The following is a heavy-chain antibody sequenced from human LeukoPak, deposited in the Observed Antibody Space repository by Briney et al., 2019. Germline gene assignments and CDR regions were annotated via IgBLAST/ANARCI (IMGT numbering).Heavy chain of an antibody. CDR3: VKPKYIAVAGTPFDY. CDR1: GFTFSSSA. Sequence: GGSLRLSCAASGFTFSSSAMNWVREAPGQGLEWVSSISGDEGAAYYPGSVKGRFTISRDNSKNTVYLQMNSLRAEDTAVYYCVKPKYIAVAGTPFDYWGQGTLVTVSS. D-gene: IGHD6-19*01. CDR2: ISGDEGAA. V-gene: IGHV3-23*01. J-gene: IGHJ4*02.